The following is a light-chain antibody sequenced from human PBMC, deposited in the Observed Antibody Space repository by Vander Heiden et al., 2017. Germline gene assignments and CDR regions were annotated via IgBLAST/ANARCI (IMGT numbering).Light chain of an antibody. J-gene: IGKJ1*01. CDR1: QSIGNR. CDR2: EAS. V-gene: IGKV1-5*03. CDR3: QQYGGYWT. Sequence: DIPMTQSPSTLSASVGDRVTITCRASQSIGNRLAWYQQKPGKVPKVLIYEASSLESGGPSRFSGSGSGTEFTLTISSLQPDDFATYYCQQYGGYWTFGQGTRVEVK.